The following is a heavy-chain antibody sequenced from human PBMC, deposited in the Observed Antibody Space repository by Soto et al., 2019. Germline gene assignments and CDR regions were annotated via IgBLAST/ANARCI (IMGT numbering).Heavy chain of an antibody. V-gene: IGHV3-23*01. CDR3: ATAMGGDDGGYFHH. Sequence: GSRRLSCAASGFNFSSYAMSWVRQAPGKGLEWVSAISGSGGSTYYADSVKGRFTISRDNSKNTLYLQMNSLRAEDTAVYYCATAMGGDDGGYFHHWGQGTLVTVSS. CDR2: ISGSGGST. CDR1: GFNFSSYA. D-gene: IGHD4-17*01. J-gene: IGHJ1*01.